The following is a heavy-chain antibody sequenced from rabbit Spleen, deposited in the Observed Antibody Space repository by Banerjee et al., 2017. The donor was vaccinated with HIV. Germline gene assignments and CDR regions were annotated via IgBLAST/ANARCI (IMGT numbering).Heavy chain of an antibody. D-gene: IGHD8-1*01. V-gene: IGHV1S45*01. Sequence: QEQLVESGGALVKPEGSLALTCKASGFSFSSSDYICWVRQAPGKGLEWISCIAGSSSGFTYSATWAKGRFTISKTSSTTVTLQMTSLTAADTATYFCARDTGSSFSSYGMDLWGPGTLVTVS. J-gene: IGHJ6*01. CDR3: ARDTGSSFSSYGMDL. CDR2: IAGSSSGFT. CDR1: GFSFSSSDY.